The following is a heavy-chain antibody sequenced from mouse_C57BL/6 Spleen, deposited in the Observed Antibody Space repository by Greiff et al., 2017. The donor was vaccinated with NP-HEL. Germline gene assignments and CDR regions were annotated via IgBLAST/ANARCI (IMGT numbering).Heavy chain of an antibody. CDR1: GYTFTSYW. V-gene: IGHV1-5*01. CDR2: IYPGNSDT. D-gene: IGHD2-3*01. J-gene: IGHJ4*01. CDR3: TREIPLYDYYAMDY. Sequence: EVQLQQSGTVLARPGASVKMSCKTSGYTFTSYWMHWVKQRPGQGLEWIGAIYPGNSDTSYNQKFKGKAKLTAVTSASTAYMELSSLTNEDSAVYYCTREIPLYDYYAMDYWGQGTSVTVSS.